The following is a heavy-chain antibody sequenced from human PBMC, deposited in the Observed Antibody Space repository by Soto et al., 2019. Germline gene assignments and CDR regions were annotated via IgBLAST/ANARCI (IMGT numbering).Heavy chain of an antibody. CDR3: ARHDDSSGYQYYFDY. CDR1: GVSISSSIYY. D-gene: IGHD3-22*01. J-gene: IGHJ4*02. CDR2: IYYSGST. V-gene: IGHV4-39*01. Sequence: SETLSLTCPVSGVSISSSIYYWGWIRQPPGKGLEWIGSIYYSGSTYYNPSLKSRVTISVDTSKNQFSLKLSSVTAADTAVYYCARHDDSSGYQYYFDYWGQGTLVTVSS.